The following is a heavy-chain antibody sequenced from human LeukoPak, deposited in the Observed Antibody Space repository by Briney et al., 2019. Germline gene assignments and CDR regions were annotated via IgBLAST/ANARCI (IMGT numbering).Heavy chain of an antibody. CDR3: ARAGLSSGSYLLDP. V-gene: IGHV4-4*02. D-gene: IGHD3-10*01. J-gene: IGHJ5*02. CDR2: IYHSGST. CDR1: GDSISSSNW. Sequence: PSETLSLTCAVSGDSISSSNWWTWVRQSPGKGLEWIGEIYHSGSTNYNPSLKSRVTISVDKSKNQFSLKLSSVTAADTAVYYCARAGLSSGSYLLDPWGQGTLVTVSS.